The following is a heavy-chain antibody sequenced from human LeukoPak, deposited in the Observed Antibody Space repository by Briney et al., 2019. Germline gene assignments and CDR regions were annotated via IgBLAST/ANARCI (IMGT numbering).Heavy chain of an antibody. CDR2: INHSGST. J-gene: IGHJ5*02. D-gene: IGHD3-9*01. CDR3: ARVPTYYDILTGYYRRGSWFDP. Sequence: ETSETLSLTCAVYGGSFSGYYWSWIRQPPGKGLEWIGEINHSGSTNYNPSLKSRVTISVDTSKNQFSLKLSSVTAADTAVYYCARVPTYYDILTGYYRRGSWFDPWGQGTLVTVSS. CDR1: GGSFSGYY. V-gene: IGHV4-34*01.